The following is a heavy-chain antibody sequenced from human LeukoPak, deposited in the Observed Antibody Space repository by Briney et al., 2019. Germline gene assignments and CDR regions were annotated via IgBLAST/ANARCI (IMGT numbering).Heavy chain of an antibody. Sequence: PSETLSLTCNVSGGSISSSSYYWGWIRQPPGKGLEWVGSIFYSGKTHYNPSLKRRVTMSIDMSKNHFSLKLSSVTAADTAVYYCNHEDYDSSGRYFDYWGQGMLVAVSS. J-gene: IGHJ4*02. D-gene: IGHD3-22*01. V-gene: IGHV4-39*01. CDR2: IFYSGKT. CDR3: NHEDYDSSGRYFDY. CDR1: GGSISSSSYY.